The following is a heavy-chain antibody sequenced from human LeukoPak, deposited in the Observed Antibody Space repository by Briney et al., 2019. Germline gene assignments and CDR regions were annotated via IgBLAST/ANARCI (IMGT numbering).Heavy chain of an antibody. Sequence: SGTLSLTCAVSGGSISSSNWWSWVRQPPGKGLEWIGEIYHSGSTNYNLSLKSRVTMSVDTSKNQFSLKLSSVTAADTAVYYCARGAYGSGSTNWFDPWGQGTLVTVSS. CDR3: ARGAYGSGSTNWFDP. CDR2: IYHSGST. V-gene: IGHV4-4*02. J-gene: IGHJ5*02. CDR1: GGSISSSNW. D-gene: IGHD3-10*01.